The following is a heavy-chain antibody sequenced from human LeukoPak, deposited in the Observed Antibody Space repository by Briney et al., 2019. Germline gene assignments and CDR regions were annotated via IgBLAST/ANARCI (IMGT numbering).Heavy chain of an antibody. V-gene: IGHV3-48*01. Sequence: GGSLRLSCAASGLTFSSYSMNWVRQAPGKGLEWVSYISSISSTIYYADSVKGRFTISRDNAKNSLYLQMNSLRAEDTGVYYCAHLGYYYGSGSYYKKPDYWGQGTLVTVSS. D-gene: IGHD3-10*01. J-gene: IGHJ4*02. CDR3: AHLGYYYGSGSYYKKPDY. CDR1: GLTFSSYS. CDR2: ISSISSTI.